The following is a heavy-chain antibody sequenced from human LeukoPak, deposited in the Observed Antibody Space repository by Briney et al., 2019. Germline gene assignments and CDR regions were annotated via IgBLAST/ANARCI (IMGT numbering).Heavy chain of an antibody. J-gene: IGHJ5*02. CDR1: GYSFTSYW. Sequence: KSGESLKISCKGSGYSFTSYWIGWVRQMPGKGLEWMGIIYPGDSDTRYSPSFQGQVTISADKSISTAYLQWSSLKASDTAMYYCARHGLVGVRGVMGPFYNWFDPWGQGTLVTVSS. D-gene: IGHD3-10*01. CDR2: IYPGDSDT. CDR3: ARHGLVGVRGVMGPFYNWFDP. V-gene: IGHV5-51*01.